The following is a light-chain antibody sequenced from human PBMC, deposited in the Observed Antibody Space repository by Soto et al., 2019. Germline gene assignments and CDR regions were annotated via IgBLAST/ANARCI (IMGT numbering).Light chain of an antibody. CDR1: QSISDF. CDR3: QQTYSTPPT. V-gene: IGKV1-39*01. Sequence: DIQMTQSPYSLSASVGYRFTITCRASQSISDFLNWYQQKPGKAPKLLIYAASTLRSGVPSRFSGSGSGTDFTLTISSLEPEDFATYYCQQTYSTPPTFGQGTTVDIK. J-gene: IGKJ1*01. CDR2: AAS.